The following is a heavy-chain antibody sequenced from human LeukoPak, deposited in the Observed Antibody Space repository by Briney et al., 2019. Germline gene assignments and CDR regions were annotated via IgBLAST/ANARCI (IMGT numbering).Heavy chain of an antibody. CDR2: ISSSGGST. CDR1: GFTFSSYA. CDR3: AKDTWDHY. Sequence: PGGSLRLSCAASGFTFSSYARNWVRQTPGKGLEWVSAISSSGGSTYYAYSVKGRFTTSRATSKNTLHLQMNSLRAEDTAVYYCAKDTWDHYWGQGALVTVSS. D-gene: IGHD1-26*01. J-gene: IGHJ4*02. V-gene: IGHV3-23*01.